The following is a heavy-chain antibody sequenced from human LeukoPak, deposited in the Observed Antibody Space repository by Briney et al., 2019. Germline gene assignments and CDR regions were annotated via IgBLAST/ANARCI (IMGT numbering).Heavy chain of an antibody. V-gene: IGHV3-7*04. J-gene: IGHJ4*02. CDR1: GFSFTNFW. Sequence: GGSLRLSCAVSGFSFTNFWMSWVRQAPGRGLEWVANIHPEGNEKYHVESVKGRFTISRDNTKNLLFLRMSGLRVEDPAVYYCARGDAFSGDHWGQGTLVTVSP. CDR3: ARGDAFSGDH. CDR2: IHPEGNEK.